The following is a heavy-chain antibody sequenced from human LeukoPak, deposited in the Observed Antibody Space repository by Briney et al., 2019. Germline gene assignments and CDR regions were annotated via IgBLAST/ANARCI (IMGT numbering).Heavy chain of an antibody. CDR3: ARGRNGFFDY. CDR2: INSDGGRT. Sequence: GGSLRLSCAASGFTFSTSWMHWVRQAPGKGLVWVSQINSDGGRTKYADSVKGRLTISRDNAKNTVYLQMNSLRTDDTAMYYCARGRNGFFDYWGHGTLVTVSS. V-gene: IGHV3-74*03. D-gene: IGHD5-24*01. J-gene: IGHJ4*01. CDR1: GFTFSTSW.